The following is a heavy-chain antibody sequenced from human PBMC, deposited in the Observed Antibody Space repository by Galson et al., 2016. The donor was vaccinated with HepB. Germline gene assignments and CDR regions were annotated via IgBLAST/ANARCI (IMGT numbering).Heavy chain of an antibody. CDR2: IDWDDDE. V-gene: IGHV2-70*11. Sequence: PALVKPTQTLTLTCTFSGFSLSTSGMCVSWVRQPPGKALEWLGRIDWDDDEYYSTSLKTRLTISKDTSKNQVVLTMTNVDPVDTATYYCARAVADFWSGDSNNQMNYWGQGILVTVSS. J-gene: IGHJ4*02. D-gene: IGHD3-3*01. CDR1: GFSLSTSGMC. CDR3: ARAVADFWSGDSNNQMNY.